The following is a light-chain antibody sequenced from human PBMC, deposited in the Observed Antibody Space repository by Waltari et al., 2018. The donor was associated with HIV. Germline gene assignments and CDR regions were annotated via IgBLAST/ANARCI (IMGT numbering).Light chain of an antibody. V-gene: IGLV2-11*01. CDR2: EVS. Sequence: QSALTQPRSVSGSPGQSVTISCTGTSSDVGGYNSVSWYQQHPGKSPKLLIYEVSKWPSGVPYRFSGSKSGNTASLTISGLRADDEADYYCCSYGGTYNVFGTGTKVTIL. CDR1: SSDVGGYNS. CDR3: CSYGGTYNV. J-gene: IGLJ1*01.